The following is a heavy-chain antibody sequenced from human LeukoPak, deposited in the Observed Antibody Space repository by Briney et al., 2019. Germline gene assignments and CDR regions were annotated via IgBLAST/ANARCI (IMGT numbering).Heavy chain of an antibody. V-gene: IGHV3-9*01. CDR2: ISWNSGNI. D-gene: IGHD3-9*01. CDR1: GFTFDDYA. CDR3: ARDPQEKYDILTGPFDY. Sequence: GGSLRLSCAASGFTFDDYAMHWVRQAPGKGLEWVSSISWNSGNIGYADSVKGRFTISRDNSKNTLYLQMNSLRAEDTAVYYCARDPQEKYDILTGPFDYWGQGTLVTVSS. J-gene: IGHJ4*02.